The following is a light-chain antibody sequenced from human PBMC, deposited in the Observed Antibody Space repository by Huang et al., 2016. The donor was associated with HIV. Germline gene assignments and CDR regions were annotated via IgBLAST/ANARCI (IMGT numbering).Light chain of an antibody. V-gene: IGKV3-15*01. CDR2: GAS. Sequence: ILMTQSPATLSVSPGERVIVSCRASQNVNTNLAGYQQRPGQAPRLLIYGASTRANDIPARFSGTGSGTDFTLTISSLQSEDFAVYYCQHYNTFGPGTYLEIK. J-gene: IGKJ2*01. CDR1: QNVNTN. CDR3: QHYNT.